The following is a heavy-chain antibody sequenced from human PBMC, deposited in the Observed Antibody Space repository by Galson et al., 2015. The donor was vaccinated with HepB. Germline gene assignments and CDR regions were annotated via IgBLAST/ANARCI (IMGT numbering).Heavy chain of an antibody. CDR3: ARTPAHDFGDPIGFFDI. Sequence: PALVKPTQTLTLTCALSGFSLSTRGMRVSWIRQPPGKALEWLAHIDWDEDKFYTTSLKTRLTISKDTSKNQVVLTMTNVDPVDTGTYYCARTPAHDFGDPIGFFDIWGQGTRVTVSS. J-gene: IGHJ3*02. D-gene: IGHD4-17*01. CDR1: GFSLSTRGMR. CDR2: IDWDEDK. V-gene: IGHV2-70*04.